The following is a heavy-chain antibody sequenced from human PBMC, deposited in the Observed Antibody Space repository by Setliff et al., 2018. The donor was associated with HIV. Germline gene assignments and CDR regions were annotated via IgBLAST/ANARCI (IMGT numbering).Heavy chain of an antibody. CDR1: GCTINTFT. V-gene: IGHV1-69*13. D-gene: IGHD6-6*01. CDR3: ATFRDVSSEA. Sequence: GASVKVSCKASGCTINTFTITWVRQAPGHGLQWLGGIVPKFGTANYARKFQGRVRITADESTNTSYKELSSLTAEDTAVYYCATFRDVSSEAWGQGTLVTVSS. CDR2: IVPKFGTA. J-gene: IGHJ5*02.